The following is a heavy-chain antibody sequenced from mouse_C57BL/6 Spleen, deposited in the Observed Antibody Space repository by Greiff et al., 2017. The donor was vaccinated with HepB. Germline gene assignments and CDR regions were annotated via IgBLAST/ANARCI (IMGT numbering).Heavy chain of an antibody. D-gene: IGHD2-3*01. CDR1: GFTFSSYA. V-gene: IGHV5-4*01. Sequence: EVNVVESGGGLVKPGGSLKLSCAASGFTFSSYAMSWVRQTPEKRLEWVATISDGGSYTYYPDNVKGRFTISRDNAKNNLYLQMSHLKSEDTAMYYCARDPDGYPFAYWGQGTLVTVSA. CDR3: ARDPDGYPFAY. J-gene: IGHJ3*01. CDR2: ISDGGSYT.